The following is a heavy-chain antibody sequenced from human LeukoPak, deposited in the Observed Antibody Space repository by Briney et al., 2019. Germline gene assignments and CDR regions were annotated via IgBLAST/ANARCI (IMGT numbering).Heavy chain of an antibody. CDR3: ARGRIAVGAGTEGNNWFDP. Sequence: GGSLRLSCATSGFTFSTYGMNWVRQAPGKGLEWVSSISSTGTYTYHADSVKGRFTISRDNAKNSLFLQMNSLRAEDTAVYYCARGRIAVGAGTEGNNWFDPWGQGTLVTVSS. CDR2: ISSTGTYT. CDR1: GFTFSTYG. D-gene: IGHD6-19*01. J-gene: IGHJ5*02. V-gene: IGHV3-21*01.